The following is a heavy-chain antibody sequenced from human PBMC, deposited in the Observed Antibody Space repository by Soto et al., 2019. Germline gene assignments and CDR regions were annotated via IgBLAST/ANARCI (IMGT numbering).Heavy chain of an antibody. CDR1: GYSFTNYY. D-gene: IGHD6-13*01. J-gene: IGHJ4*02. CDR3: GRGQAAGDH. Sequence: QVQLVQSGAEVKNPGALVKVSCKASGYSFTNYYVHWVRQAPGQGLEWMAIINPNGGSTYYAQKFQGRVTLARDTFTSTVYMDLSSLRSQDTAIYYCGRGQAAGDHWGQGTLDTVST. CDR2: INPNGGST. V-gene: IGHV1-46*01.